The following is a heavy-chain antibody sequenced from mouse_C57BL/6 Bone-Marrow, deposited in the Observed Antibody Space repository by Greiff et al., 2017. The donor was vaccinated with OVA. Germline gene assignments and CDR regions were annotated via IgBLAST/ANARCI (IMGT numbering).Heavy chain of an antibody. CDR2: VYPYNGGT. CDR3: ARSDYYGSSWFAY. Sequence: EVKLQESGPVLVKPGPSVKISCKASGFTFTDYYMHWVKQSHGKSLEWIGLVYPYNGGTSYNQKFKGKATLTVDTSSSTAYMELNSLTSEDSAVYYCARSDYYGSSWFAYWGQGTLVTVSA. J-gene: IGHJ3*01. D-gene: IGHD1-1*01. CDR1: GFTFTDYY. V-gene: IGHV1-36*01.